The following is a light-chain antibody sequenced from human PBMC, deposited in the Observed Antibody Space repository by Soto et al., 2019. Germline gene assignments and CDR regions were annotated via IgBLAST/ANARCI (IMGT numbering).Light chain of an antibody. Sequence: EIVLTQSPGTLSLSPGERVTLSCRASQSVSSSYLAWYQQKPGQAPRLLIYGASSRATGIPDRFSGSGSGTDFTLTIRRLEPEDFEVYYCQQYGSSPGTFGQGTKVEIK. CDR1: QSVSSSY. CDR3: QQYGSSPGT. V-gene: IGKV3-20*01. J-gene: IGKJ1*01. CDR2: GAS.